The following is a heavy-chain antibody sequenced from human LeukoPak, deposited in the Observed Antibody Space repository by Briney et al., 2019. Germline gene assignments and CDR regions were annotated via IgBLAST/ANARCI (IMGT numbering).Heavy chain of an antibody. CDR1: GFTFNNFA. D-gene: IGHD6-13*01. Sequence: GGSLRLSCAASGFTFNNFAMSWVRQAPGKGLEWVSVISVSGGSTYYAGSVKGRFTISRDNSKNTLYLQMNSLRAEDTAVYYCAKDQERHSSSWSFFDYWGQGTLVTVSS. J-gene: IGHJ4*02. CDR3: AKDQERHSSSWSFFDY. CDR2: ISVSGGST. V-gene: IGHV3-23*01.